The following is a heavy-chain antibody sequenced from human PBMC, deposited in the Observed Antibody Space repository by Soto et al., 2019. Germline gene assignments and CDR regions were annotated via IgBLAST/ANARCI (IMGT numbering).Heavy chain of an antibody. CDR2: INPSGGST. J-gene: IGHJ4*02. D-gene: IGHD6-19*01. V-gene: IGHV1-46*03. Sequence: ASVKVSCKAPRGLFSSYVFNWVRQAPGQGLEWMGIINPSGGSTSYAQKFQGRVTMTRDTSTSTVYMELSSLRSEDTAVYYCARDPSSGWSIFDYWGQGTLVTVS. CDR1: RGLFSSYV. CDR3: ARDPSSGWSIFDY.